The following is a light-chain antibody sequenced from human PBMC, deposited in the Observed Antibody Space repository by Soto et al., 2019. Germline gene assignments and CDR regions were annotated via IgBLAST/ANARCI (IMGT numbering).Light chain of an antibody. Sequence: QSALTQPASVSGSPGESITISCTGTRRDVGGYNYVSWYQQHPGKAPKLLIYEVDNRPSGISNRFSGSKSGNTASLTISGLQAEDEADYYCSSYTSSSTLYVFGTGTKVTVL. V-gene: IGLV2-14*01. CDR3: SSYTSSSTLYV. CDR2: EVD. CDR1: RRDVGGYNY. J-gene: IGLJ1*01.